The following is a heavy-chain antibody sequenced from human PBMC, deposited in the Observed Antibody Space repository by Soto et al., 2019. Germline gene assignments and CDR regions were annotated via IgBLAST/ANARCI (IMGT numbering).Heavy chain of an antibody. D-gene: IGHD5-18*01. Sequence: SETLSLTCTVSGGSISSYYWSWIRQPPGKGLEWIGYIYHSGSTNYNPSLKSRVTISGDTSKNQVSLKLRAVTAAETAVYYCAKHGYYEYFQYWGQGTLVTVSS. J-gene: IGHJ1*01. V-gene: IGHV4-59*01. CDR1: GGSISSYY. CDR3: AKHGYYEYFQY. CDR2: IYHSGST.